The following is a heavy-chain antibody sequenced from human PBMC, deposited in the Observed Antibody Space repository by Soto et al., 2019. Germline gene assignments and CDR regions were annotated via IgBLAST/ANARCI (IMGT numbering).Heavy chain of an antibody. V-gene: IGHV3-30*03. CDR3: ARTMSAWSDCHYYSFDV. Sequence: QVQLVASGGGVVQPGRSLRLSFAASGFTFNSYGMHWVRQGPGNGLEWVAFISYDSTKTYYADAVKGRFTISRDNSTSALYVQMNSLTGEDTAVYYCARTMSAWSDCHYYSFDVWGQGTTVTVSS. J-gene: IGHJ6*02. D-gene: IGHD1-26*01. CDR1: GFTFNSYG. CDR2: ISYDSTKT.